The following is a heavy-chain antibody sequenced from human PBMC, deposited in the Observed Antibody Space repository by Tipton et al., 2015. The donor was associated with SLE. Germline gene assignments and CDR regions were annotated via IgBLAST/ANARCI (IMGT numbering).Heavy chain of an antibody. CDR1: GGSISSYY. CDR2: IYYSGST. V-gene: IGHV4-59*01. D-gene: IGHD2-15*01. J-gene: IGHJ4*02. Sequence: TLSLTCTVSGGSISSYYWSWIRQPPGKGLEWIGYIYYSGSTNYNPSLKSRVTISVDTSKNQFSLKLSSVTAAAAAVYYCARFGSGGCFGYWGQGTLVPVSS. CDR3: ARFGSGGCFGY.